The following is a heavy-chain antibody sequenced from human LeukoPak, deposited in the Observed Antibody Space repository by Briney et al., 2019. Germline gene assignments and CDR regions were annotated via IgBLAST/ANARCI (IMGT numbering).Heavy chain of an antibody. CDR2: IYYSGST. V-gene: IGHV4-39*07. Sequence: SETLSLTCTVSGGSISSSSYYWGWIRQPPGKGLEWIGSIYYSGSTYYNPSLKSRVTISVDTSKNQFSLKLSSVTAADTAVYYCARGVVENDFWSGYYGNRFDPWGQGTLVTVSS. CDR3: ARGVVENDFWSGYYGNRFDP. CDR1: GGSISSSSYY. D-gene: IGHD3-3*01. J-gene: IGHJ5*02.